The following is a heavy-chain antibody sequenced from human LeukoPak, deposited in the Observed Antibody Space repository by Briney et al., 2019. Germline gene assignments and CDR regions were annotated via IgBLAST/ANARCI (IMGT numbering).Heavy chain of an antibody. J-gene: IGHJ4*02. CDR2: ISSSSSTI. CDR1: GFTFSSYS. CDR3: ASCYPGYCSSTSCYRGGYFDY. D-gene: IGHD2-2*02. V-gene: IGHV3-48*01. Sequence: PGGSLRLSCAASGFTFSSYSMNWVRQAPGKGLEWVSYISSSSSTIYYADSVKGRFTISKDTAKNSLYLQMNSLRAEDTAVYYCASCYPGYCSSTSCYRGGYFDYWGQGTLVTVSS.